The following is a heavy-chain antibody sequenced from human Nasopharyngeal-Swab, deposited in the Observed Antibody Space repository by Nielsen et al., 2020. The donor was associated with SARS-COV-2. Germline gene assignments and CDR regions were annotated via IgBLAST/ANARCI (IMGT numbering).Heavy chain of an antibody. CDR1: GFTFDDYA. D-gene: IGHD6-13*01. CDR2: ISGSGGST. J-gene: IGHJ6*02. CDR3: AKGHSSSWPDYYYYGMDV. V-gene: IGHV3-23*01. Sequence: GESLKISCAASGFTFDDYAMHWVRQAPGRGLEWVSAISGSGGSTYYADSVKGRFTISRDNSKNTLYLQMNSLRAEDTAVYYCAKGHSSSWPDYYYYGMDVWGQGTTVTVSS.